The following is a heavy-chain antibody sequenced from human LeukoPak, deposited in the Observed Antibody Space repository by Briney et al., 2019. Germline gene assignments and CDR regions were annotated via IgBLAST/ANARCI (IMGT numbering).Heavy chain of an antibody. CDR1: GGSINSFY. D-gene: IGHD3-10*01. V-gene: IGHV4-59*01. J-gene: IGHJ6*04. CDR3: ARLARLTLIRGVTGYHSLDV. CDR2: IYYSGST. Sequence: PETLSFSCTVSGGSINSFYWSWIRQPPGGGLEWIGYIYYSGSTNYNPSLKSRVTRSVDASKNQFALWLSSVTAADTAVYYCARLARLTLIRGVTGYHSLDVWGRVTKVTVPS.